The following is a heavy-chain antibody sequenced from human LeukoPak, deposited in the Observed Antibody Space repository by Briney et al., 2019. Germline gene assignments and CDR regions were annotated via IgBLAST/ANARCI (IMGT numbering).Heavy chain of an antibody. CDR1: GGTFSSYA. D-gene: IGHD3-22*01. Sequence: SVNVSCTASGGTFSSYAISWVRQAPGQGLEWMGGIIPIFGTANYAQKFQGRVTITTDESTSTAYMELSSLRSEDTAVYYCARGHYYDSSGYYSYYFDYSGQGALVTVSS. V-gene: IGHV1-69*05. J-gene: IGHJ4*02. CDR3: ARGHYYDSSGYYSYYFDY. CDR2: IIPIFGTA.